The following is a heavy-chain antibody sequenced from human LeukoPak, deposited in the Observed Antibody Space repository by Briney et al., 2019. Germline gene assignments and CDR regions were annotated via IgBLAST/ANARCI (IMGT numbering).Heavy chain of an antibody. CDR2: ISTGSSYI. D-gene: IGHD5-24*01. V-gene: IGHV3-21*01. J-gene: IGHJ4*02. CDR3: ARDRLGVEMSTINRFDY. CDR1: EFTFSSYT. Sequence: GGSLRLSCAASEFTFSSYTMNWVRQAPGKGLEWVSSISTGSSYIYYANSVKGRFTISRDNAKNSLYPQMNSLRAEDTAVYYCARDRLGVEMSTINRFDYWGQGTLVAVSS.